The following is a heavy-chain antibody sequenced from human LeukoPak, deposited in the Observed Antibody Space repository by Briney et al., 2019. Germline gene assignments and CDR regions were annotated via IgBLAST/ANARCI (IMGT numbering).Heavy chain of an antibody. CDR2: MSGGGVT. CDR3: AKRLYPEELPGSFFEQ. Sequence: GGSLRLSFAASGLTFYNYGMKSVRQVPGKGLEWVTAMSGGGVTHYADSVKCRFTVSRDNSRNTLYLQMNSLRLEDTALYYCAKRLYPEELPGSFFEQWGQGTQVTVSS. CDR1: GLTFYNYG. D-gene: IGHD1-7*01. V-gene: IGHV3-23*01. J-gene: IGHJ4*02.